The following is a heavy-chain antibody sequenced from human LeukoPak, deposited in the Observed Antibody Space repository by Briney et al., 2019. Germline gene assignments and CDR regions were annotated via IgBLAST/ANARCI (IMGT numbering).Heavy chain of an antibody. CDR3: ARDRITMIVVVTEFFDY. V-gene: IGHV4-39*07. J-gene: IGHJ4*02. D-gene: IGHD3-22*01. Sequence: PSETLSLTCTVSGGSISSSSYYWGWIRQPPGKGLEWIGSIYYSGSTYYNPSLKSRVTISVDTSKNQFSLKLSSVTAADTAVYYCARDRITMIVVVTEFFDYWGQGTLFTVSS. CDR1: GGSISSSSYY. CDR2: IYYSGST.